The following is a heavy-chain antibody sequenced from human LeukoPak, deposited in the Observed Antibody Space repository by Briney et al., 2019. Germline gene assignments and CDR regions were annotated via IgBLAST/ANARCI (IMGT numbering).Heavy chain of an antibody. CDR1: GFTFSSYV. J-gene: IGHJ4*01. CDR3: TREGRFSVH. V-gene: IGHV3-23*01. D-gene: IGHD6-6*01. CDR2: INGGGGGT. Sequence: TGGSLRLSCAASGFTFSSYVMSWVRQAPGKGLEWVSAINGGGGGTYYADSVKGRFTISRDNSKNTLFLQMNSLRVEDTAVYYCTREGRFSVHWGHGTLVTVSS.